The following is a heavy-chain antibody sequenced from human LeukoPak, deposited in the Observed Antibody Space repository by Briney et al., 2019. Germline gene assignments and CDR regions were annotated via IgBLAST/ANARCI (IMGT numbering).Heavy chain of an antibody. CDR1: GGSFSDYS. D-gene: IGHD5-18*01. Sequence: SETLSLTCAVYGGSFSDYSWTWIRQPPGKGLEYIGEINPSGGTNHNPSLMSRVSMSVDTPKNQISLRVSSVTAGDTAVYYCARVGYRYSINDWSRIGLGAYPSKYYYYMDVWGKGTTVTVSS. J-gene: IGHJ6*03. CDR3: ARVGYRYSINDWSRIGLGAYPSKYYYYMDV. CDR2: INPSGGT. V-gene: IGHV4-34*01.